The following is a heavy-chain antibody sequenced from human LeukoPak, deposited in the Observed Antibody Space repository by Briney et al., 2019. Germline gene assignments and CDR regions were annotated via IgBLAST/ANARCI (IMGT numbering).Heavy chain of an antibody. CDR1: GGSISSYS. V-gene: IGHV4-59*08. J-gene: IGHJ4*02. Sequence: SETLSLTCTVSGGSISSYSWSWVRQPPGKGLEWIAYMSYSGTTNHNPSLKSRVTISVDTSKKQFSLKLSSVTAADTAVYYCARHEGKLWFGETAMNYWGQGTLVTVSS. CDR3: ARHEGKLWFGETAMNY. D-gene: IGHD3-10*01. CDR2: MSYSGTT.